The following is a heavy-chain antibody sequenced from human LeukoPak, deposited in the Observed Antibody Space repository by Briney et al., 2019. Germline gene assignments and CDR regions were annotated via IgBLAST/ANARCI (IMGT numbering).Heavy chain of an antibody. CDR2: IYTSGST. J-gene: IGHJ5*02. D-gene: IGHD3-10*01. CDR3: AREEEILMVRGVIITPNNWFDP. V-gene: IGHV4-4*07. Sequence: SETLSLTCTVSGGSISSYYWSWIRQPAGKGLEWIGRIYTSGSTNYNPSLKSRVTISVDTSKNQFSLKLSSVTAADTAVYYCAREEEILMVRGVIITPNNWFDPWGQGTLVTVSS. CDR1: GGSISSYY.